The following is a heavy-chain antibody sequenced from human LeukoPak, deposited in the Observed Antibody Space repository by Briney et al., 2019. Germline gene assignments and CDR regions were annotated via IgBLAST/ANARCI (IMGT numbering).Heavy chain of an antibody. Sequence: SETLSLTCAVSGYSISSVYYWGWIRHPPGKGLEWIDSIYHSGSTHNTSSLKSRITISVDTSKNQYSLKLTSVTAADTAMYYCTRQWQSTGFDYWGQGTLVTVSS. CDR1: GYSISSVYY. CDR2: IYHSGST. J-gene: IGHJ4*02. D-gene: IGHD2-2*01. CDR3: TRQWQSTGFDY. V-gene: IGHV4-38-2*01.